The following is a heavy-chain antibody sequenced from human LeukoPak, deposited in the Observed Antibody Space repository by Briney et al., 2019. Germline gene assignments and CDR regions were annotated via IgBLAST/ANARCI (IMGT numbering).Heavy chain of an antibody. D-gene: IGHD1-26*01. CDR3: ARDSVIGSYFSDFDY. V-gene: IGHV3-48*03. J-gene: IGHJ4*01. CDR1: GFTFSSYE. CDR2: ISSGGSTI. Sequence: PGGSLRLSCAASGFTFSSYEMNWVRQAPGKWLEWISYISSGGSTIYSADSAKGRFTISRDNAKNSLYLQMNSLRVEDTAIYYCARDSVIGSYFSDFDYWGQGTLVTVSS.